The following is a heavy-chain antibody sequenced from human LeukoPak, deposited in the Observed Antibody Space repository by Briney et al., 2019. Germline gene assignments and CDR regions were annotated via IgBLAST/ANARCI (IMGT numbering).Heavy chain of an antibody. CDR3: ARDGGAYNWNEYYFDY. CDR2: ISSSSSTI. V-gene: IGHV3-11*04. D-gene: IGHD1-20*01. J-gene: IGHJ4*02. Sequence: GGSLRLSCVASGFTFSDYYMNWIRQTPGKGLEWVSYISSSSSTIYYADSVKGRFTISRDNAKNSLYLQMNSLRAEDTAVYYCARDGGAYNWNEYYFDYWGQGTLVTVSS. CDR1: GFTFSDYY.